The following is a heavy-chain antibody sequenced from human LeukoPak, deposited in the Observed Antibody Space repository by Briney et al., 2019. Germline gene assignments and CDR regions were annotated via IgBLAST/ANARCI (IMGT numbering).Heavy chain of an antibody. D-gene: IGHD1-1*01. CDR2: IIPIFGTA. Sequence: SVKVSCKASGGTFSSYAISWVRQAPGQGLEWMGGIIPIFGTANYAQKFQGRVTITADKSTSTAYMELSSLRSEDTAVYYCARLDDYYYGMDVWGQGTTVTVSS. J-gene: IGHJ6*02. CDR3: ARLDDYYYGMDV. V-gene: IGHV1-69*06. CDR1: GGTFSSYA.